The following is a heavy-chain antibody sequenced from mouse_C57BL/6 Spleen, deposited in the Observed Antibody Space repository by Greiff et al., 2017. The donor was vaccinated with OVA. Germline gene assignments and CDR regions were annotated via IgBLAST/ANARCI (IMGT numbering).Heavy chain of an antibody. J-gene: IGHJ1*03. CDR3: ARSSVDYWYFDV. D-gene: IGHD2-4*01. CDR1: GYIFTSYW. Sequence: LQQPGAELVKPGASVKLSCKASGYIFTSYWMQWVKQRPGQGLEWVGEIDPSDSYTHYNQKFKGKATLTVDTSSSTAYMQLNSLTSEDSAVYYCARSSVDYWYFDVWDTGTTVTVSS. V-gene: IGHV1-50*01. CDR2: IDPSDSYT.